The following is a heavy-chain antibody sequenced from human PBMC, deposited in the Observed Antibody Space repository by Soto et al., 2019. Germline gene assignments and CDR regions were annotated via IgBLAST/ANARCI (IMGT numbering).Heavy chain of an antibody. V-gene: IGHV1-18*04. CDR3: ARDLGDIVVVSAATEFDH. D-gene: IGHD2-2*01. CDR1: GYTFNNSG. CDR2: ISAKHGNT. J-gene: IGHJ4*02. Sequence: QVQLVQSGAEVKKPGASVKVSCKASGYTFNNSGISWVRQAPGRGLEWMGWISAKHGNTNYAQKFQGRVTMTTDTATRTAYMDLRSLRSDDTAVYFCARDLGDIVVVSAATEFDHWGQGTLVTVSS.